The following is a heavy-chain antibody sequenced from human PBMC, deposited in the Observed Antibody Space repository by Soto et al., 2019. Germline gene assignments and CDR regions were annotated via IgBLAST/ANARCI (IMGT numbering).Heavy chain of an antibody. J-gene: IGHJ5*02. D-gene: IGHD3-16*01. Sequence: GGSLRLSCAASGFTFSRYSMNWVRQAPGKGLEGVSYISSSSSTIYYADCVKGRFTISTDNAKNSLYLQMNSLRAEDTAVDDCARVGPLFAPWGQGTLVTVSS. CDR2: ISSSSSTI. V-gene: IGHV3-48*01. CDR3: ARVGPLFAP. CDR1: GFTFSRYS.